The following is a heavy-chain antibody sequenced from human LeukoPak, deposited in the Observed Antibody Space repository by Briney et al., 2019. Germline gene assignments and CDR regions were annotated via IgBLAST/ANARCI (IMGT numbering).Heavy chain of an antibody. J-gene: IGHJ4*02. CDR3: ARTSSGLYVLDY. V-gene: IGHV3-74*01. CDR1: GFTFSSYW. Sequence: GGSLRLSCAASGFTFSSYWMHWVRQAPGKGLVWVSRINSDGSSTSYADSVKGRFTISRDNAKNTLYLQMNSLRAEDTAVYYCARTSSGLYVLDYWGQGTLVTVSS. CDR2: INSDGSST. D-gene: IGHD6-19*01.